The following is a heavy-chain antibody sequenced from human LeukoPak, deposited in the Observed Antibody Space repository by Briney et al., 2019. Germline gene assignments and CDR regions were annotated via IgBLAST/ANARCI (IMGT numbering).Heavy chain of an antibody. Sequence: GGSLRLSCAASGFTFSSHAMSWVRQAPGKGLEWISAISDGGGTTFYADSVKGRFAISRDNSKNTLFLQMNSLRAEDTALYYCAKRPSSSTTGSASAFDIWGQGTMVTVSS. D-gene: IGHD2-2*01. CDR3: AKRPSSSTTGSASAFDI. J-gene: IGHJ3*02. V-gene: IGHV3-23*01. CDR1: GFTFSSHA. CDR2: ISDGGGTT.